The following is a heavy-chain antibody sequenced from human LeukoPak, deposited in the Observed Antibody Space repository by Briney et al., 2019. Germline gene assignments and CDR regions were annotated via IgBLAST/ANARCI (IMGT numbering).Heavy chain of an antibody. CDR2: ISSSSIYI. Sequence: PGGSLRLSCAASGFTFSSYSMNWVRQAPGKGLEWVSSISSSSIYIYYADSVKGRFTISRDNAKNSLYLQMNSLRAEDTAVYYCATLWTDSSINWFDPWGQGTLVTVSS. V-gene: IGHV3-21*01. CDR3: ATLWTDSSINWFDP. J-gene: IGHJ5*02. CDR1: GFTFSSYS. D-gene: IGHD3/OR15-3a*01.